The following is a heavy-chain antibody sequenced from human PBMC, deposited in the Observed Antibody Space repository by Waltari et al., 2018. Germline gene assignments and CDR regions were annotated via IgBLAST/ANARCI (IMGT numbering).Heavy chain of an antibody. J-gene: IGHJ4*02. CDR3: ARVYSSSPPRDY. Sequence: QVQLVQSGAEVKKPGASVKVSCKASGYTFTSYDINWVRQATGQGLEWMGWMNPNSGNTGYAQKFQGRGTMTRNTSRSTAYMELSSLRSEDTAVYYCARVYSSSPPRDYWGQGTLVTVSS. V-gene: IGHV1-8*01. D-gene: IGHD6-13*01. CDR1: GYTFTSYD. CDR2: MNPNSGNT.